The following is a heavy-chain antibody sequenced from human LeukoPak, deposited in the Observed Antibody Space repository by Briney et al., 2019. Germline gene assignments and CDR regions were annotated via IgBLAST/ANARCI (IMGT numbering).Heavy chain of an antibody. CDR3: TTDTIVVVPAAAYYFDY. D-gene: IGHD2-2*01. CDR1: GFTFSNAW. V-gene: IGHV3-15*01. J-gene: IGHJ4*02. Sequence: GGSLRLSCAASGFTFSNAWMSWVRQAPGKGLEWVGRIKSKTDGGTTDYAAPVKGRFTISRDDSKNTPYLQMNSLKTEDTAVYYCTTDTIVVVPAAAYYFDYWGQGTLVTVSS. CDR2: IKSKTDGGTT.